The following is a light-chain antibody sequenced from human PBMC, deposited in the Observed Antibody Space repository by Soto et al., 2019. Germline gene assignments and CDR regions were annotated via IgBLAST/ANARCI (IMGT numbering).Light chain of an antibody. J-gene: IGLJ2*01. Sequence: QSVLTQPPSVSEAPRQRVTISCSGSSSNIGNNAVNWYQQLPGKAPNILIYYDDLLPSGVSDRFSGSKSGTSASLAIRVLQSEDEADYYCAAWDDSLNGPVFGGGTKLTVL. CDR3: AAWDDSLNGPV. CDR2: YDD. V-gene: IGLV1-36*01. CDR1: SSNIGNNA.